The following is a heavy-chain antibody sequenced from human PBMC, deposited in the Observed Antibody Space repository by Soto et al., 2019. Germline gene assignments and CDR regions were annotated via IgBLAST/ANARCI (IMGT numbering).Heavy chain of an antibody. CDR3: ARGFGVVNYYYYYYMDV. CDR1: GGSISSYY. D-gene: IGHD3-3*01. CDR2: IYYSGST. Sequence: SETLSLTCTVSGGSISSYYWSWIRQPPGKGLEWIGYIYYSGSTNYNPSLKSRVTISVDTSKNQFSLKLSSVTAADTAVYYCARGFGVVNYYYYYYMDVWGKGTTVTVSS. J-gene: IGHJ6*03. V-gene: IGHV4-59*01.